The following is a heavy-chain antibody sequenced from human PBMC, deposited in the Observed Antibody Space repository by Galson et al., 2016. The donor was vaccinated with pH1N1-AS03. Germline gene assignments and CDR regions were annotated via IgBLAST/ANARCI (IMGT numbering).Heavy chain of an antibody. CDR2: IKGDGSEK. CDR3: ARRATDGYTIDS. CDR1: GFTFSSYW. Sequence: SLRLSCAASGFTFSSYWLTWVRQAPGKGLEWVANIKGDGSEKYYADSVKGRFTISRDNAKNSLYLHMNSLSAEDTAVYYCARRATDGYTIDSWGQGTLVTVSS. D-gene: IGHD5-24*01. J-gene: IGHJ4*02. V-gene: IGHV3-7*01.